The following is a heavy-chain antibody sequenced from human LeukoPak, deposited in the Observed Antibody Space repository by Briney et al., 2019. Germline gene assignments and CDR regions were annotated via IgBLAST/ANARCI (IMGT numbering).Heavy chain of an antibody. Sequence: GGSLRLSCAASGFTFSSYAMSWVRQAPGKGLEWVSAISGSGGSTYYADSVKGRFTISRDNSKNTLYLQMNSLKAEDTAVYYCSGGGSGSHVDYYYGMEVWGQGTTVTVSS. CDR2: ISGSGGST. J-gene: IGHJ6*02. D-gene: IGHD3-10*01. CDR3: SGGGSGSHVDYYYGMEV. V-gene: IGHV3-23*01. CDR1: GFTFSSYA.